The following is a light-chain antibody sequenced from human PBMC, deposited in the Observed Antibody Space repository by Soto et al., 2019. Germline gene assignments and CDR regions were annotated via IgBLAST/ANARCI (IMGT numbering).Light chain of an antibody. J-gene: IGKJ5*01. Sequence: EIVMTQSPATLSVSPGERATLFCRASQNVNSNLAWYQQKPGQAPRLLIYGASSRATGIPARFSGSWSGTDFTLTINGLEPEDSAVYYCQQRGNWPPTWTFGQGTRLEIK. CDR3: QQRGNWPPTWT. CDR1: QNVNSN. CDR2: GAS. V-gene: IGKV3-15*01.